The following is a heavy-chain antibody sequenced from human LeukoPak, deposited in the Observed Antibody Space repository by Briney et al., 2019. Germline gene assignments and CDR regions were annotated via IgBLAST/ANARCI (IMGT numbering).Heavy chain of an antibody. Sequence: GTSLRLSCAVSGFTIANHGMHWVRQAPGKGLEWVAMISHDGAAVYYGDSVKGRLTISRDNSNNTLYLQMNSLRVEDTAVYYCAKSERYGSGSYYFDYWGQGTLVTVSS. CDR2: ISHDGAAV. J-gene: IGHJ4*02. CDR1: GFTIANHG. CDR3: AKSERYGSGSYYFDY. V-gene: IGHV3-30*18. D-gene: IGHD3-10*01.